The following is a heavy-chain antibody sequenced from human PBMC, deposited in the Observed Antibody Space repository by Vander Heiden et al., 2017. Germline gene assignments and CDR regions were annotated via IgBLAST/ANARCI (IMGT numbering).Heavy chain of an antibody. D-gene: IGHD3-3*02. V-gene: IGHV3-30*03. CDR3: ATHFSDFDY. CDR1: GFTFSSYG. J-gene: IGHJ4*02. Sequence: QVQLVESGGGVVQPGRSLRLSCAASGFTFSSYGMHWVRQAPGKGLEWVAVISYDGSNKYYADSVKGRFTISRDNSKNTLYLQMNSLRAEDTAVYYCATHFSDFDYWGQGTLVTVSS. CDR2: ISYDGSNK.